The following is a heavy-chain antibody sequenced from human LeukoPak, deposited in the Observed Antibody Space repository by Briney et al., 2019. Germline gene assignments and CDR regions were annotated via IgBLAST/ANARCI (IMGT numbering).Heavy chain of an antibody. CDR3: AKNWVASSWFNWFDP. CDR1: GFTFSTYA. CDR2: ISGSAGGT. V-gene: IGHV3-23*01. J-gene: IGHJ5*02. Sequence: LTGGSLRLSCAASGFTFSTYALSWVRQAPGKGLEWVSSISGSAGGTYYADSVKGRFTISRDNSKNTLYLQMHSLRAEDTAVYYRAKNWVASSWFNWFDPWGQGTLVTVSS. D-gene: IGHD6-13*01.